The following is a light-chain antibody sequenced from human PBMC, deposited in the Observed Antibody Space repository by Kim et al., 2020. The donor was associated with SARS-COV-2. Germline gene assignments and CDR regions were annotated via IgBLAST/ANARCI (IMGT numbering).Light chain of an antibody. Sequence: ASVTLTCPLSSAYSTYAIAWQQQQPQKGPRFLMKVNSDGSHTKGDGIPDRFSGSSSGAERYLTISSLQSEDGADYYCQTWATGIHVFGSGTKVTVL. J-gene: IGLJ1*01. CDR2: VNSDGSH. V-gene: IGLV4-69*01. CDR3: QTWATGIHV. CDR1: SAYSTYA.